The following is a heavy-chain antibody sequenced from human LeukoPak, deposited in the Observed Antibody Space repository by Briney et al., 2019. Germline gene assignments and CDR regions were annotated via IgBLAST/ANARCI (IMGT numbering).Heavy chain of an antibody. V-gene: IGHV3-21*01. J-gene: IGHJ4*02. Sequence: GGSLRLSCAASGFTFSSYSMNWVRQAPGKWLEWVSSISSSSSYIYYADSVKGRFTISRDNAKNSLYLQMNSLRAEDTAVYYCARGGYDFWSGYYGSPGRLWAQKYYFDYWGQGTLVTVSS. CDR2: ISSSSSYI. CDR3: ARGGYDFWSGYYGSPGRLWAQKYYFDY. CDR1: GFTFSSYS. D-gene: IGHD3-3*01.